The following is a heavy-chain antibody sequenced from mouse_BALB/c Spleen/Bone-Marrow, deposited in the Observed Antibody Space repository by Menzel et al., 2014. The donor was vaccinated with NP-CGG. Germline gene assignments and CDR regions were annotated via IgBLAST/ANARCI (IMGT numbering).Heavy chain of an antibody. Sequence: VQLQESGAELMKPGASVKISCKATGYTFSNYWIDWVKQRPGHGLERIGEILPGSGTANYNEKFKGKATFTEDTSSNTAYMQLSSLTSEDSALYYCARASVVPYYFDFWGQGTTLTVSS. CDR3: ARASVVPYYFDF. D-gene: IGHD1-1*01. J-gene: IGHJ2*01. CDR2: ILPGSGTA. CDR1: GYTFSNYW. V-gene: IGHV1-9*01.